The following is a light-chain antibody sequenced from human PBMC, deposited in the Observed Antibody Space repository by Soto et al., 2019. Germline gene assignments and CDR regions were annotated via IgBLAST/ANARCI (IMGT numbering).Light chain of an antibody. CDR3: SSYTNINTRACV. CDR2: EVT. CDR1: SGDIVSYNR. J-gene: IGLJ1*01. Sequence: SALSLPASVSGSPGQSITISCTGTSGDIVSYNRVSWYQQHPGKAPKLIIYEVTDRPSGVSNRFSGSKSGNTASLTISGLQAEDEVEYYCSSYTNINTRACVFGTGTTVTGL. V-gene: IGLV2-14*01.